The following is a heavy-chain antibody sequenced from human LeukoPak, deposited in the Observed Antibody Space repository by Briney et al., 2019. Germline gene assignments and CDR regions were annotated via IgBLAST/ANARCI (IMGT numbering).Heavy chain of an antibody. CDR1: GGSIRSYY. Sequence: PSETLSLTCTVSGGSIRSYYWSWIRQPPGRGLDWIGYIYYTGSTKYNPSLKSRATISVDTSKNQFSLKLSSVTAADTAVYYCASGSYYFDYRGQGTLVTVSS. V-gene: IGHV4-59*08. J-gene: IGHJ4*02. CDR2: IYYTGST. CDR3: ASGSYYFDY. D-gene: IGHD1-26*01.